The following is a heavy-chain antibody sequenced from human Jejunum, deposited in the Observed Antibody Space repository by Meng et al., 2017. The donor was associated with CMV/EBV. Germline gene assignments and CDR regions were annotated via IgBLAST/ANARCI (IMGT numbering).Heavy chain of an antibody. CDR2: IKQDGHEK. CDR3: SRQGILVPSATKWFDP. D-gene: IGHD2-2*01. CDR1: SCSTFR. V-gene: IGHV3-7*01. Sequence: SCSTFRMSWVRRAPGGGLEWMTRIKQDGHEKYYVDTVRGRFIISRDNAHNSLDLEMNSLRADDSGLYYCSRQGILVPSATKWFDPWGQGTLVTVSS. J-gene: IGHJ5*02.